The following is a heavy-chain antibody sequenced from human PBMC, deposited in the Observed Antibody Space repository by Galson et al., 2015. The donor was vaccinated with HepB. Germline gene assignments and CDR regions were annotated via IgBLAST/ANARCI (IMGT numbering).Heavy chain of an antibody. Sequence: PALVKPTQTLTLTCAFSGFSLTTRGLCVSWIRQPPGKALEWLARIDWDDDKYYSTSLKTRLTISRDTSKNQVVLTMTNMDPVGTATYYCARSRGYCTSTSCYSGAFDIWGQGTMVTVSS. D-gene: IGHD2-2*01. V-gene: IGHV2-70*11. CDR3: ARSRGYCTSTSCYSGAFDI. J-gene: IGHJ3*02. CDR1: GFSLTTRGLC. CDR2: IDWDDDK.